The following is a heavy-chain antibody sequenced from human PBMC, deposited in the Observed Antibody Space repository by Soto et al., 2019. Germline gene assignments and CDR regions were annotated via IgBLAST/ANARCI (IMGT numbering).Heavy chain of an antibody. V-gene: IGHV2-5*02. Sequence: QITLKESGPPLVNPTQTLTCTFSGFSLSTSGVGVGWIRQPPGKALEWLALIYWDDDKRYSPSLRSKLTITKDPSKNQVVLTMTNMAPVDTATYYCAHRALYSGPYWDGCYFDYWGQGTLVTASS. CDR2: IYWDDDK. CDR1: GFSLSTSGVG. J-gene: IGHJ4*02. D-gene: IGHD1-26*01. CDR3: AHRALYSGPYWDGCYFDY.